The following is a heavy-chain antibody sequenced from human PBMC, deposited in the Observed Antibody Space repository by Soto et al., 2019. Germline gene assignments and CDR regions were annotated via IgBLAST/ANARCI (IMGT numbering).Heavy chain of an antibody. J-gene: IGHJ5*02. CDR3: ARAHHYYGSTWNWFDP. V-gene: IGHV4-30-2*01. D-gene: IGHD3-10*01. Sequence: SETLSLTCAVSGGSISSGGYSWSWIRQPPGKGLEWIGYIYHSGSTYYNPSLKSRVTISVDRSKNQFSLKLSSVTAADTAVYYCARAHHYYGSTWNWFDPWGQGTLVTVSS. CDR2: IYHSGST. CDR1: GGSISSGGYS.